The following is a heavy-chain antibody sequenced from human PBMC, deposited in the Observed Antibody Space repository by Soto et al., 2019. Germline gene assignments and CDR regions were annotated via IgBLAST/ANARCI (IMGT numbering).Heavy chain of an antibody. CDR1: GFTFSSYA. CDR3: ARDGALRYFDWLPNYYYGMDV. CDR2: ISYDGSNK. D-gene: IGHD3-9*01. Sequence: GGSLRLSCAASGFTFSSYAMHWVRQAPGKGLEWVAVISYDGSNKYYADSVKGRFTISRDNSKNTLYLQMNSLRAEDTAVYYCARDGALRYFDWLPNYYYGMDVWGQGTTVTVSS. J-gene: IGHJ6*02. V-gene: IGHV3-30-3*01.